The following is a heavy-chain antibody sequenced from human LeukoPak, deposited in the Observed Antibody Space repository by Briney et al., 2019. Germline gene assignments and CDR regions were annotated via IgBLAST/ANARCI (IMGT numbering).Heavy chain of an antibody. Sequence: GGSLRLSCAASGFTFSSYSMHWVRQAPGKGLEYVSAISSNGGNTYYANSVKGRFTISRDNSKNTLYLQMGSLRPEDMAVYYCAKDRGSSGWSAFDIWGQGTMVTVSS. D-gene: IGHD6-19*01. CDR2: ISSNGGNT. CDR3: AKDRGSSGWSAFDI. CDR1: GFTFSSYS. J-gene: IGHJ3*02. V-gene: IGHV3-64*01.